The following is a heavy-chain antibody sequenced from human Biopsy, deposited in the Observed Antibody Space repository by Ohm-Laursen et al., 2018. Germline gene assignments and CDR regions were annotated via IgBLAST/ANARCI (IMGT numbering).Heavy chain of an antibody. J-gene: IGHJ4*02. CDR2: IHYTGHI. V-gene: IGHV4-59*07. Sequence: SDTLSLTCTVSGDTISTYYWNWIRQTPGKGLEWIGYIHYTGHIRINPSLNSRATISVDTSKSTVYMELSSLRSADTAVYFCARNTGWYGDLYYFDYWGQVTLVTVSS. CDR1: GDTISTYY. D-gene: IGHD6-19*01. CDR3: ARNTGWYGDLYYFDY.